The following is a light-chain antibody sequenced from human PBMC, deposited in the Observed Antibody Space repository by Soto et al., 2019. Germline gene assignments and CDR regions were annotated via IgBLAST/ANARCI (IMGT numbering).Light chain of an antibody. CDR1: SSDVGGNKY. J-gene: IGLJ3*02. CDR2: DVS. CDR3: SSYTTRNTRP. Sequence: QSALTQPASVSGSPGQSITISCTGSSSDVGGNKYVSWYQQHPGKAPKVMIYDVSNRPSGVSDRFSGSKSGNTASLTISGLQAEDEGDYYCSSYTTRNTRPFGGGTKVTVL. V-gene: IGLV2-14*01.